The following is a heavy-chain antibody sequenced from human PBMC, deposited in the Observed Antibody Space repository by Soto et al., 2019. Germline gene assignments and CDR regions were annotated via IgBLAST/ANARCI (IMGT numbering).Heavy chain of an antibody. CDR3: ARDRWITGNFPVYDY. CDR1: GFRFGDYG. D-gene: IGHD1-20*01. Sequence: VGSLRLSCAASGFRFGDYGMHWFRQAPGKGLEWVAGVQFDGSKEYYVDSVEGRFTISRDNSKNTLNLQMDSLRGEDTAVYYCARDRWITGNFPVYDYWGRGTLVTVSS. J-gene: IGHJ4*02. CDR2: VQFDGSKE. V-gene: IGHV3-33*01.